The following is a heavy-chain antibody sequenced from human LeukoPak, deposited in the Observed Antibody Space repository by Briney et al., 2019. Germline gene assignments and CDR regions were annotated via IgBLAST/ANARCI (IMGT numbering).Heavy chain of an antibody. V-gene: IGHV1-2*02. D-gene: IGHD3-9*01. CDR3: ARGYDILTGSFDY. CDR1: GYTFTGYY. CDR2: INPNSGGT. Sequence: ASVKVSCKASGYTFTGYYMHWVRQTPGQGLEWMGWINPNSGGTNYAQKFQGRVTMTRDTSISTAYVELSRLRSDDTAVYYCARGYDILTGSFDYWGQGTLVTVSS. J-gene: IGHJ4*02.